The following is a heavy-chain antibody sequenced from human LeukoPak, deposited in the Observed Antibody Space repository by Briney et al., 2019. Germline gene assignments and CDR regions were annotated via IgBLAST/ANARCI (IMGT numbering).Heavy chain of an antibody. D-gene: IGHD3-10*01. V-gene: IGHV1-18*01. CDR1: GYTFTSYA. J-gene: IGHJ5*02. CDR2: ISAYNGNT. Sequence: ASVKVSCKASGYTFTSYAISWVRQAPGQGLEWMGWISAYNGNTDYAQKLQGRVTMTTDTSTSTAYMELRSLRSEDTAVYYCARDQWGRGQSWFDPWGQGTLVTVSS. CDR3: ARDQWGRGQSWFDP.